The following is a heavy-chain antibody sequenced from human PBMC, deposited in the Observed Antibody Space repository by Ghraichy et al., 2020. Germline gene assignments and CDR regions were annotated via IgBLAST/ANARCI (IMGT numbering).Heavy chain of an antibody. Sequence: GESLNISCAASGFTFSSYAMSWVRQAPGKGLEWVSAISGSGGSTYYADSVKGRFTISRDNSKNTLYLQMNSLRAEDTAVYYCAKDLPYGSGSYWGQGTLVTVSS. CDR3: AKDLPYGSGSY. J-gene: IGHJ4*02. CDR2: ISGSGGST. V-gene: IGHV3-23*01. D-gene: IGHD3-10*01. CDR1: GFTFSSYA.